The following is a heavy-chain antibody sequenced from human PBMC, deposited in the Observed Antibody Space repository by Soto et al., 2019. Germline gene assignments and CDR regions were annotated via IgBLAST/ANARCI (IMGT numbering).Heavy chain of an antibody. D-gene: IGHD1-20*01. CDR3: AKAGITGTYYYYGMDV. CDR1: GFTFSSYA. Sequence: GGSLRLSCAASGFTFSSYAMSWVRQAPKKRLEWVSAISGSGGSTYYAESVKGRFTISRDNSKNTLYLQMNSLRAEDTAVFYCAKAGITGTYYYYGMDVWGQGTTVTVSS. CDR2: ISGSGGST. J-gene: IGHJ6*02. V-gene: IGHV3-23*01.